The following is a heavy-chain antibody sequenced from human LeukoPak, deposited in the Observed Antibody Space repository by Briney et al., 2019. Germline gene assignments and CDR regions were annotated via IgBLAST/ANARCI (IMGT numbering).Heavy chain of an antibody. V-gene: IGHV3-23*01. CDR2: ISGSGGST. D-gene: IGHD3-22*01. J-gene: IGHJ4*02. CDR1: GFTFSSYA. Sequence: GGSLRLSCAASGFTFSSYAMSWVRQAPGKGLEWVSAISGSGGSTYYADSVKGRFTISRDNSKNTLYLQMSSLRAEDTAVYYCAGSGYYYGYFDYWGQGTLVTVSS. CDR3: AGSGYYYGYFDY.